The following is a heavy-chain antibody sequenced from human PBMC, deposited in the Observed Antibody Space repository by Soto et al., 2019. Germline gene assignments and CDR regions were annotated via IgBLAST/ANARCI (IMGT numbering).Heavy chain of an antibody. CDR3: ARHAWYYDSSAPSYDAFDI. Sequence: PGESLKISCKGSGYSFTSYWISWVRQMPGKGLEWMGRIDPSDSYTNYSPSFQGHVTISADKSISTAYLQWSSLKASDTAMYYCARHAWYYDSSAPSYDAFDIWGQGTMVTVSS. V-gene: IGHV5-10-1*01. J-gene: IGHJ3*02. CDR2: IDPSDSYT. D-gene: IGHD3-22*01. CDR1: GYSFTSYW.